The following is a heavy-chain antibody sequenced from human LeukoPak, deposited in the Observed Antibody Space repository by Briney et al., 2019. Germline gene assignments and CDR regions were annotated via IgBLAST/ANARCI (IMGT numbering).Heavy chain of an antibody. D-gene: IGHD6-13*01. Sequence: PGGSLRLSCAASGFTFSSYAISWVRQAPGQGLEWMGGIIPIFGTANYAQKFQGRVTITADESTSTAYMELSSLRSEDTAVYYCARVGGFLAAAGRYYYYGMDVWGQGTTVTVPS. V-gene: IGHV1-69*01. J-gene: IGHJ6*02. CDR2: IIPIFGTA. CDR1: GFTFSSYA. CDR3: ARVGGFLAAAGRYYYYGMDV.